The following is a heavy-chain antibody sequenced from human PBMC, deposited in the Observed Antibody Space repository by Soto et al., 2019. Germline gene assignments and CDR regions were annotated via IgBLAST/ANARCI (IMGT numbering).Heavy chain of an antibody. V-gene: IGHV3-74*01. Sequence: GGSLRLSCAASEFSFSSNWMHWVRQAPGKGLVWVSRINGDGSTTSYADSVKGRFTVSRDNAKNTLYLQMDSPGAEDTAVYYSARGPKGRYGVDYLGQGTLVTVSS. CDR1: EFSFSSNW. CDR3: ARGPKGRYGVDY. CDR2: INGDGSTT. J-gene: IGHJ4*02. D-gene: IGHD1-20*01.